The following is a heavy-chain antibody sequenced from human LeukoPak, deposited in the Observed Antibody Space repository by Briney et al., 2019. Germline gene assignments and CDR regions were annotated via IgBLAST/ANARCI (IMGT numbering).Heavy chain of an antibody. CDR1: GFTFDDYA. V-gene: IGHV3-43*02. CDR3: AKDLTTVGSTWFDP. Sequence: GGSLRLSXAASGFTFDDYAMHWVRQPPGKGLEWISLISGDGDSTHHADSVKGRFIIYRDNSKNSLYLQMNSLRSEDTALYYCAKDLTTVGSTWFDPWGQGTLVTVSS. D-gene: IGHD4-11*01. CDR2: ISGDGDST. J-gene: IGHJ5*02.